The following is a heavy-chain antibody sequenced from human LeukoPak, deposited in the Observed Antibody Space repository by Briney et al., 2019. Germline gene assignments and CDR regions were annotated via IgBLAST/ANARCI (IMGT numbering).Heavy chain of an antibody. V-gene: IGHV3-20*01. D-gene: IGHD2-15*01. Sequence: GGSLRLSCAASGFTFDDYGMSWVRQAPGKGLEWVSGINWNGGSTGYADSVKGRFTISRDNAKNSLYVQTNSLRAEDTALYHCARERCSGGNCYFDYWGQGTLVTVSS. CDR3: ARERCSGGNCYFDY. CDR2: INWNGGST. CDR1: GFTFDDYG. J-gene: IGHJ4*02.